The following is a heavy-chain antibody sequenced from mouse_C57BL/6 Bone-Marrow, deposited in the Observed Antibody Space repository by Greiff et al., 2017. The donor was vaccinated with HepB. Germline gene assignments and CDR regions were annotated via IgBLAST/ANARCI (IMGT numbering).Heavy chain of an antibody. Sequence: EVKLMESGGGLVQPGESLKLSCESNEYEFPSHDMSWVRKTPEKRLELVAAINSDGGSTYYPDTMERRFIISRDNTKKTLYLQMSSLRSEDTALYYCARQGLLLRTGAWFAYWGQGTLVTVSA. CDR3: ARQGLLLRTGAWFAY. D-gene: IGHD1-1*01. J-gene: IGHJ3*01. V-gene: IGHV5-2*01. CDR1: EYEFPSHD. CDR2: INSDGGST.